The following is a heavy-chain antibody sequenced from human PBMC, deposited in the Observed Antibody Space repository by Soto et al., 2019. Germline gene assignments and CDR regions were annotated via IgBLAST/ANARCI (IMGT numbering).Heavy chain of an antibody. J-gene: IGHJ4*02. V-gene: IGHV4-59*01. Sequence: PSETLSLTCTVSGGSISSYYWSWIRQPPGKGLEWIGYIYYSGSTNYNPSLKSRVTISVDTSKNQFPLKLSSVTAADTAVYYCARVGYDSSGYYYLFDYWGQGTLVTVSS. CDR3: ARVGYDSSGYYYLFDY. D-gene: IGHD3-22*01. CDR1: GGSISSYY. CDR2: IYYSGST.